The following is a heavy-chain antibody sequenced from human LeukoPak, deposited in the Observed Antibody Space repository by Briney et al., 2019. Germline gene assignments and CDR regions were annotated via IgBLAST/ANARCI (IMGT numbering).Heavy chain of an antibody. D-gene: IGHD6-19*01. V-gene: IGHV3-21*01. CDR3: ARVSSGFLGWFDP. Sequence: GGSLRLSCAASGFTFSSYSMNWVRQAPGRGLEWVSSISNSSSYIYYADSVKGRFTISRDNAKNSLYLQMNSLRAEDTAVYYCARVSSGFLGWFDPWGQGTLVTVSS. CDR1: GFTFSSYS. J-gene: IGHJ5*02. CDR2: ISNSSSYI.